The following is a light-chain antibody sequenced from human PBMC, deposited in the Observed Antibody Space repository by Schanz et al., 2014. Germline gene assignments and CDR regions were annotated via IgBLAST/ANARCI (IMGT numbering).Light chain of an antibody. CDR3: QQFNNWPSWT. CDR2: GAF. J-gene: IGKJ1*01. Sequence: EIVLTQSPATLSLSPGERATLSCKASQSISGYDLAWYQQKPGQAPRLLIYGAFDRATGIPDRFSGSGSGTEFTLTISSLQSEDFVVNDCQQFNNWPSWTLGQGTYVAI. CDR1: QSISGY. V-gene: IGKV3D-15*01.